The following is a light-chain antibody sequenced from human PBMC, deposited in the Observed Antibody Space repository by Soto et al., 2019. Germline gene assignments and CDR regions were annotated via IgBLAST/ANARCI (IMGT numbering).Light chain of an antibody. V-gene: IGKV3-20*01. J-gene: IGKJ3*01. CDR3: QQYGSSLT. Sequence: EIVLTQSPGTLSLSPGERATLSCRASQSVSSSYLAWYQQKSGQAPRLLIYGASSRATGIPDRFSGSGSGTYFTLTISRREPEDSAVYYCQQYGSSLTVGPGTKVDI. CDR1: QSVSSSY. CDR2: GAS.